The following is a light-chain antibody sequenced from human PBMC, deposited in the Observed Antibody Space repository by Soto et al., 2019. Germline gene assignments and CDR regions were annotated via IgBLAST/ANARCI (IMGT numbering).Light chain of an antibody. Sequence: VLTQPPSSSGSPGQSVTISFTGTSSDVGGYNYVSWYQHHPGKAPKLLISEVSERPSGVPDRFSGSKSANTASLTVSGLQAEDEADYYCSSYAGGNNLVFGGGTKVTVL. CDR1: SSDVGGYNY. J-gene: IGLJ2*01. CDR2: EVS. V-gene: IGLV2-8*01. CDR3: SSYAGGNNLV.